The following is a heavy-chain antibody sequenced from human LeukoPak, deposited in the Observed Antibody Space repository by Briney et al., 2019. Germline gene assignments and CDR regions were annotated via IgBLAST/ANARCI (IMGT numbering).Heavy chain of an antibody. D-gene: IGHD6-19*01. CDR3: ARDSFSSGWYFVREDYYMGV. V-gene: IGHV4-34*01. CDR2: INHSGST. Sequence: SETLSLTCAVYGGSFSGYYWSWIRQPPGKGLEWIGEINHSGSTNYNPSLKSRVTISVDTSKNQFSLKLSSVTAADTAVYYCARDSFSSGWYFVREDYYMGVWGKGTTVTVSS. J-gene: IGHJ6*03. CDR1: GGSFSGYY.